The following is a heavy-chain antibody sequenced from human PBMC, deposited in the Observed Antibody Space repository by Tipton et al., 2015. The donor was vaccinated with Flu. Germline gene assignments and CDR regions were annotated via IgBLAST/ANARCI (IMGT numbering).Heavy chain of an antibody. CDR2: IYTTGIP. V-gene: IGHV4-61*02. D-gene: IGHD1-26*01. CDR3: ACRGSCYH. J-gene: IGHJ4*02. Sequence: LRLSCTVSGGSISSGSYYWSWIRQPAGKGLEWIGRIYTTGIPNYNPSLRSRVTISIDTSKNQFSLKLSSVTAADTAVYYCACRGSCYHWGQGTLVTVSS. CDR1: GGSISSGSYY.